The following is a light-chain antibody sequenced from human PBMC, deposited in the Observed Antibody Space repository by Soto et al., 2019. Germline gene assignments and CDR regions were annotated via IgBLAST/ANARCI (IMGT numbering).Light chain of an antibody. CDR3: QQRSNWPST. CDR2: DAS. CDR1: QSVSSY. J-gene: IGKJ4*01. V-gene: IGKV3-11*01. Sequence: EIVLTQSPATLSLSPGERVTLSCRASQSVSSYLAWYQQKPGQAPRLLIYDASNSATGNPARFSGSGSGADFTLTTTSLEPEDFAVYYCQQRSNWPSTCGGGTRVEIK.